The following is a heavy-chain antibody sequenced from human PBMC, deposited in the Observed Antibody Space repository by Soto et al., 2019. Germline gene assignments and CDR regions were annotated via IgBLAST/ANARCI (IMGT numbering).Heavy chain of an antibody. V-gene: IGHV1-69*04. CDR3: ARDYCSSTSCPYYYYYYMDV. Sequence: SVKVSCKASGCTFSSYTISWVRQAPGQGLEWMGRIIPILGIANYAQKFQGRVTITADKSTSTAYMELSSLRSEDTAVYYCARDYCSSTSCPYYYYYYMDVWGKGTTVTVSS. D-gene: IGHD2-2*01. J-gene: IGHJ6*03. CDR1: GCTFSSYT. CDR2: IIPILGIA.